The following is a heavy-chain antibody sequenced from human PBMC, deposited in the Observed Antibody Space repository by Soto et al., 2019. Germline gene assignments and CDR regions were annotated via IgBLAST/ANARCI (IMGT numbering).Heavy chain of an antibody. Sequence: GGSLRLSCAASGFTVSSYAMHWVRQAPGKGLEWVSVLSYDGRNKNYADSVKGRFTISRDNSKNTLYLQMSSLRAEDTAVYYCAKDVRYGVNSAADHWGQGTLVTVSS. CDR2: LSYDGRNK. J-gene: IGHJ4*02. D-gene: IGHD4-17*01. V-gene: IGHV3-30*18. CDR1: GFTVSSYA. CDR3: AKDVRYGVNSAADH.